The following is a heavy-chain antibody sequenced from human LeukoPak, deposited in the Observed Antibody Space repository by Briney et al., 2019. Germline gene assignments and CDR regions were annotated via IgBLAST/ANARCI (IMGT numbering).Heavy chain of an antibody. D-gene: IGHD7-27*01. CDR1: GFTFTTCS. J-gene: IGHJ4*02. CDR2: ISTTSSYI. Sequence: PGGSLRLSCAASGFTFTTCSMNWVRQPPGKGLEWVSSISTTSSYIHYADSVKGRFTISRDNAKNSLHLQMNSLRAEDAAVYYCARGAGEHVSYYFDYWGQGTLVTVSS. CDR3: ARGAGEHVSYYFDY. V-gene: IGHV3-21*01.